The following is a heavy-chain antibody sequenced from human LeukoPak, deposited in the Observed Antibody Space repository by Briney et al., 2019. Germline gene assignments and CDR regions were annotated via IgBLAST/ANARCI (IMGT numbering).Heavy chain of an antibody. Sequence: GGSLRLSCAASGFTFSSYSMNWVRQAPGKGLEWVSSISSSSSYIYYADSVKRRFTISRDNAKHSLYLQMNRLRAEDTAVYYCARDPLAVAGTGTGYWGQGTLVTVSS. J-gene: IGHJ4*02. CDR3: ARDPLAVAGTGTGY. CDR1: GFTFSSYS. CDR2: ISSSSSYI. D-gene: IGHD6-19*01. V-gene: IGHV3-21*01.